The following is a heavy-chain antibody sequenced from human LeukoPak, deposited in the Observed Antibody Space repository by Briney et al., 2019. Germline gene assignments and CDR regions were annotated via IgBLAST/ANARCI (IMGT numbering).Heavy chain of an antibody. CDR1: GASINSYY. CDR2: IYHSGST. J-gene: IGHJ5*02. CDR3: ARTSSTWYEGWFDP. D-gene: IGHD2-2*01. V-gene: IGHV4-38-2*02. Sequence: PSETLSLTCTVSGASINSYYWSWIRQPPGKGLEWIGSIYHSGSTYYNPSLKSRVTISVDTSKNQFSLKLSSVTAADTAVYCCARTSSTWYEGWFDPWGQGTLVTVSS.